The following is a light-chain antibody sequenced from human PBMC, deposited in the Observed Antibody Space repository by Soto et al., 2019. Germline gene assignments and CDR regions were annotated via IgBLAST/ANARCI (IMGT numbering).Light chain of an antibody. V-gene: IGLV2-14*01. J-gene: IGLJ3*02. CDR3: TSYTSSTTRWV. CDR2: GVT. CDR1: SSDIGSYDF. Sequence: QSVLTQPASVSGSLGQSITVSCTGTSSDIGSYDFVPWYQHHPDKAPKLLIYGVTNRPSGVSNRFSGSKSGNTASLTISGLQAEDEADYFCTSYTSSTTRWVFGGGTKLNVL.